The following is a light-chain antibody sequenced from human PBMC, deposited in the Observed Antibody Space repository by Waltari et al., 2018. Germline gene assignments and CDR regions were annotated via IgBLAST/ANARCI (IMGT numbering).Light chain of an antibody. Sequence: QSVLTQPPSVSGAPGQRVTISCTGSSSNIGAGYDVHWYQQPPGTAPKLLMYGKSNRPSGVPDRFSGSKSGTSASLAITGLQAEDEADYYCQSYDSSLSGSRVFGGGTKLTIL. CDR1: SSNIGAGYD. V-gene: IGLV1-40*01. CDR3: QSYDSSLSGSRV. J-gene: IGLJ2*01. CDR2: GKS.